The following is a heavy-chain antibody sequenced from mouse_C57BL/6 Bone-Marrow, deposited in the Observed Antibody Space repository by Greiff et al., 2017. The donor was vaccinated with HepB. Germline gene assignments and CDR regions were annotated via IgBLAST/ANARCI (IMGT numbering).Heavy chain of an antibody. CDR3: TTDYYGSSYVGY. CDR1: GFNIKDDY. CDR2: IDPENGDT. V-gene: IGHV14-4*01. D-gene: IGHD1-1*01. J-gene: IGHJ2*01. Sequence: DVKLVESGAELVRPGASVKLSCTASGFNIKDDYMHWVKQRPEQGLEWIGWIDPENGDTEYASKFQGKATITADTSSNTAYLQLSSLTSEDTAVYYCTTDYYGSSYVGYWCQGSTLTVSS.